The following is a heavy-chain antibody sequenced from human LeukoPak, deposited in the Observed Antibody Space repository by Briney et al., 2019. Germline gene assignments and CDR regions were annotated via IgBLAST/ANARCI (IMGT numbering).Heavy chain of an antibody. V-gene: IGHV1-18*01. Sequence: ASVKLSCKASGYTFTSYGISWVRQAPGQGLEWMGWISAYNGNTNYAQKLQGRVTMTTDTSTSTAYMELRSLRSDDTAVYYCARETLKRSGDYFDYWGQGTLVTVSS. CDR3: ARETLKRSGDYFDY. J-gene: IGHJ4*02. CDR1: GYTFTSYG. CDR2: ISAYNGNT. D-gene: IGHD3-10*01.